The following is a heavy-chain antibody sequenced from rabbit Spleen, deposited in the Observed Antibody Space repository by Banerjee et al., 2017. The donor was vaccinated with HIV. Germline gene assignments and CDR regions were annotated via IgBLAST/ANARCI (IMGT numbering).Heavy chain of an antibody. CDR3: AKTYGGSATYAYYNL. J-gene: IGHJ4*01. CDR1: GFTISSGYY. V-gene: IGHV1S40*01. D-gene: IGHD6-1*01. CDR2: IAAGSGNT. Sequence: QSLEESGGGLVQPEGSLALTCKASGFTISSGYYMCWVRQAPGKGLEWIACIAAGSGNTYYATWAKGRFTISKTSTTVTLQLNSLTAADTATYFCAKTYGGSATYAYYNLWGQGTLVTVS.